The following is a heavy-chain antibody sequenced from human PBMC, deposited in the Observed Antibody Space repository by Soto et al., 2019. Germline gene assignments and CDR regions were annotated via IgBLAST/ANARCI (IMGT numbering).Heavy chain of an antibody. J-gene: IGHJ4*02. Sequence: VHLQQWGAGLLRPSETLSLTCTVSGESFSGYYWSWIRQSPEKGLEWIGEVYDSGETKYNPSLTSRVTSAEATSKSQCSLRMSSMTAADTPVYYCATGFSNPITTRFDSWGQGRLVTVS. CDR3: ATGFSNPITTRFDS. CDR2: VYDSGET. V-gene: IGHV4-34*01. D-gene: IGHD4-4*01. CDR1: GESFSGYY.